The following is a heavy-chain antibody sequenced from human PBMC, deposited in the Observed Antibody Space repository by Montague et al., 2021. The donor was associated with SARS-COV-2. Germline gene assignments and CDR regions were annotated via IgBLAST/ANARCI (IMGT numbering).Heavy chain of an antibody. CDR3: ARAHSGRWAHFDN. Sequence: TLSLTCTVSGGSISSGSYYWSWIRQPAGKGLEWIGRIYTSGTTDYTFYLKSRVTISVDTSKNQFSLKLTSVTAADTAVYYCARAHSGRWAHFDNWGQGTLVTVSS. V-gene: IGHV4-61*02. CDR1: GGSISSGSYY. CDR2: IYTSGTT. D-gene: IGHD5-12*01. J-gene: IGHJ4*02.